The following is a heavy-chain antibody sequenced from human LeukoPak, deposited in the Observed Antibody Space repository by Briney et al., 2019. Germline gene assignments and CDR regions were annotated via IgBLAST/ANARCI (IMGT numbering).Heavy chain of an antibody. V-gene: IGHV3-53*01. D-gene: IGHD3-9*01. CDR2: IYSGGST. CDR3: AKVFHRLVISTFDY. CDR1: GFTVSSTY. J-gene: IGHJ4*02. Sequence: PGGSLRLSCAASGFTVSSTYMSWVRQAPGKGLDWVSLIYSGGSTYYADSVKGRFTISRDNSKNTLYLQMNSLRAEDTAVYYCAKVFHRLVISTFDYWGQGTLVTVSS.